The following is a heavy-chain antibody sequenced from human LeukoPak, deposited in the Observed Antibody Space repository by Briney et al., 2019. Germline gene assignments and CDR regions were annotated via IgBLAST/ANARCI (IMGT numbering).Heavy chain of an antibody. V-gene: IGHV5-10-1*01. CDR2: IDPSDSYI. Sequence: PGASLQISCKGSGYSFTSYWIGWVRQMPGKGLEWMGRIDPSDSYINHSPSFQGHVSISADKSISTAYLQWSSLKASDTAMYYCARQPYCSSTSCPYYGMDVWGQGTTVTVSS. J-gene: IGHJ6*02. CDR1: GYSFTSYW. D-gene: IGHD2-2*01. CDR3: ARQPYCSSTSCPYYGMDV.